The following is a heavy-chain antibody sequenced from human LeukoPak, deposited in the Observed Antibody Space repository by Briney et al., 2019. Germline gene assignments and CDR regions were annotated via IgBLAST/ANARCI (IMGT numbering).Heavy chain of an antibody. Sequence: PGGSLRLSCAASGFTFSTYTMNWVRQIPGRGLEWVSCISSDSTYIHYADSVKGRFTISRDNAKNSLYLQMNSLRAEDTAVYYCARASSGSYYRRDAFDIWGQGTMVTVSS. CDR2: ISSDSTYI. D-gene: IGHD1-26*01. V-gene: IGHV3-21*01. CDR1: GFTFSTYT. CDR3: ARASSGSYYRRDAFDI. J-gene: IGHJ3*02.